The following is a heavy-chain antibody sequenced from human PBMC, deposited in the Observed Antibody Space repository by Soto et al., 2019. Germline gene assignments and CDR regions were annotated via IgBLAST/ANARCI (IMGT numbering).Heavy chain of an antibody. CDR3: ARHHDY. CDR2: IYYSGST. Sequence: QVQLQESGPGLVKPSETLSLTCTVSGGSISSYYWSWIRQPPGKGLEWIGYIYYSGSTHYNPSLKSRVTISVDTSKNQFSLKLSSVTAADTAVYYCARHHDYWGQGTLVTVSS. V-gene: IGHV4-59*08. J-gene: IGHJ4*02. CDR1: GGSISSYY.